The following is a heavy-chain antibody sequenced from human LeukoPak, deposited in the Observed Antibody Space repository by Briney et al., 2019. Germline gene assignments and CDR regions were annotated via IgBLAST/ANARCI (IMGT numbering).Heavy chain of an antibody. CDR2: ISATGGST. J-gene: IGHJ4*02. CDR1: GFTFSSYS. D-gene: IGHD1-26*01. V-gene: IGHV3-23*01. Sequence: GGSLRLSCAASGFTFSSYSMNWVRQAPGKGLEWVSTISATGGSTYYADSLKGRFTVSRDNSKNTLYLQMNSLRAEDTAVYYCAKISGSYTSPPYDYWGQGTLVTVSS. CDR3: AKISGSYTSPPYDY.